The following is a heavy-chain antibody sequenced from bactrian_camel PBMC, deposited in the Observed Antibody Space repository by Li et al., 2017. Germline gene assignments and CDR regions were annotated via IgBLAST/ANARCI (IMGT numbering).Heavy chain of an antibody. CDR2: VNDNGEQT. D-gene: IGHD3*01. V-gene: IGHV3S1*01. CDR1: GFTFSNKW. J-gene: IGHJ4*01. CDR3: VRSLGSYSMDY. Sequence: HVQLVESGGGSVQPGGSLRLSCVASGFTFSNKWMHWVRERPGKGLEWVSIVNDNGEQTAYVDSVKGRFTISRDNANNLVYLQMNSLKSEDTAVYYCVRSLGSYSMDYWGQGTQVTVS.